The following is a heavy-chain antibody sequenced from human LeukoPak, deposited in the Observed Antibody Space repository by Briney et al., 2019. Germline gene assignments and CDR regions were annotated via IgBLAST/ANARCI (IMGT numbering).Heavy chain of an antibody. J-gene: IGHJ4*02. D-gene: IGHD4/OR15-4a*01. Sequence: GGSLRLSCAASGFTVISNYMSWVRQAPGKGLEWVSLIYSGGSTYYADSVRGRFTISRDNSKNTVYPQMSALRAEDTALYYCAEDLRPTTISYFDNWGQGTLVTVSS. V-gene: IGHV3-53*01. CDR2: IYSGGST. CDR1: GFTVISNY. CDR3: AEDLRPTTISYFDN.